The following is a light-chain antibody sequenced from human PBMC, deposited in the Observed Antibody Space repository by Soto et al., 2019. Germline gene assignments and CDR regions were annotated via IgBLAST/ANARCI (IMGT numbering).Light chain of an antibody. CDR1: TSDIGNYNY. J-gene: IGLJ1*01. V-gene: IGLV2-14*01. Sequence: QSALTQPASVSGSPGQSISISCTGATSDIGNYNYFSWYQQHPGKAPKLIIYQVSNRPSGVSNRFSGSKSGNTASLTISGLQADGEADYFCSTYTGSNTPYVFGTGTKVTVL. CDR2: QVS. CDR3: STYTGSNTPYV.